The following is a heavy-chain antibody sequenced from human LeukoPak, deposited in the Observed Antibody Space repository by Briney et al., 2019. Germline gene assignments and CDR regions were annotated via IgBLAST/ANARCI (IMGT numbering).Heavy chain of an antibody. CDR2: ISYDGSNK. D-gene: IGHD6-13*01. J-gene: IGHJ4*02. Sequence: GGSLRLSCAASGFTFSSYGMHWVRQAPGKGLEWVAVISYDGSNKYYADSVKGRFTISRDNSKNTLYLQMNSLRAEDTAVYHGAKDGIAAAGVYYFDYWGQGTLVTVSS. V-gene: IGHV3-30*18. CDR1: GFTFSSYG. CDR3: AKDGIAAAGVYYFDY.